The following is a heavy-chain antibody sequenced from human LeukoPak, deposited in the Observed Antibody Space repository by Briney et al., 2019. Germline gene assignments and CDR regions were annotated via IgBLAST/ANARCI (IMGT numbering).Heavy chain of an antibody. CDR1: GYIFTYYW. V-gene: IGHV5-51*01. D-gene: IGHD3-10*01. J-gene: IGHJ4*02. CDR3: ARQSRDGSKTRGYYFDF. CDR2: IYPADSDT. Sequence: GAPLKICCQFSGYIFTYYWIGCVRQMPGNGLESRGIIYPADSDTTYSPSFQGHVTISADKSTNPVCLQWSSLKASDTAMYYCARQSRDGSKTRGYYFDFWGQGTLVTVSS.